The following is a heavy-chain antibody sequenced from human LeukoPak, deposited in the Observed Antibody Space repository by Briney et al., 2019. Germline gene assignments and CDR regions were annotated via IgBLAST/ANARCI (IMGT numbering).Heavy chain of an antibody. Sequence: SETLSLTCTVSGGSITNYYWAWIRQPPGKGLEWIGNIYYTGGTKYNPSLRSRVTISVDPSKNQFSLKLSSVTAADTAMYYCARVDRIAAAGTWGQGTLVTVSS. CDR1: GGSITNYY. D-gene: IGHD6-13*01. V-gene: IGHV4-59*08. J-gene: IGHJ4*02. CDR3: ARVDRIAAAGT. CDR2: IYYTGGT.